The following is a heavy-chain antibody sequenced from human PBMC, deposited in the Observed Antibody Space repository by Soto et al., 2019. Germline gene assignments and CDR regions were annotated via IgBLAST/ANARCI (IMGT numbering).Heavy chain of an antibody. D-gene: IGHD3-22*01. CDR2: IYYSGST. Sequence: SETLSLTCTVSGGSVSSGSYYWSWIRQPPGKGLEWIGYIYYSGSTNYNPSLKSRVTISVDTSKDQCSLKLSSVTAADTAVYYCARGGYYDYFDYWGQGTLVTVAS. CDR3: ARGGYYDYFDY. CDR1: GGSVSSGSYY. V-gene: IGHV4-61*01. J-gene: IGHJ4*02.